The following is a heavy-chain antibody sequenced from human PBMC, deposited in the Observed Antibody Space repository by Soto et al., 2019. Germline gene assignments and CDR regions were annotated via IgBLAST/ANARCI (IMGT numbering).Heavy chain of an antibody. CDR1: GYTFTSYD. CDR2: MNPNSGNT. D-gene: IGHD3-3*01. J-gene: IGHJ5*02. Sequence: ASVKVSCKASGYTFTSYDINWVRQATGQGLEWMGWMNPNSGNTGYAQKFQGRVTMTRNTSISTAYMELSSLRSEDTAVYYCARGKEGYDFWSGFSAKDNWFDPWGQGTLVTVSS. V-gene: IGHV1-8*01. CDR3: ARGKEGYDFWSGFSAKDNWFDP.